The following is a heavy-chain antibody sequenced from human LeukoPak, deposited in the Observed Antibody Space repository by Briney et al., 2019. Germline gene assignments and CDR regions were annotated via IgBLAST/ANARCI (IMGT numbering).Heavy chain of an antibody. CDR2: ISAYNGNT. J-gene: IGHJ2*01. V-gene: IGHV1-18*01. D-gene: IGHD5-18*01. CDR3: ARLDTAMVYWYFDL. Sequence: ASVKVCCKATGYTCGSYGSRWVRQAPGQGFEWMGWISAYNGNTNYAEEFQGRVDMTTDTSASTAYMELRSLRSDRTAVYYCARLDTAMVYWYFDLWGRGTLVTVSS. CDR1: GYTCGSYG.